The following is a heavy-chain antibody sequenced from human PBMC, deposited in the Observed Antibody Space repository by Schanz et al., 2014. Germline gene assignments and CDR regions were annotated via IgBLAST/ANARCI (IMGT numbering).Heavy chain of an antibody. V-gene: IGHV4-4*07. CDR2: VYATGRT. J-gene: IGHJ5*02. CDR3: ARDVYRSGRPFDL. D-gene: IGHD5-18*01. CDR1: GASVSSFY. Sequence: QVQLQESGPGLVKPSETLSLTCAVSGASVSSFYWSWIRQPAGKGLEWIGHVYATGRTKYNPSLKSRVTMSVDTSQKQISLKLTSVTAADTAIYFCARDVYRSGRPFDLWGQGTLVTVSS.